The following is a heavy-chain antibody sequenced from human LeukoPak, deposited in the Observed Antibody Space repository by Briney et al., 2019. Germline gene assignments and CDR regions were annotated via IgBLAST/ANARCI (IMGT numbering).Heavy chain of an antibody. CDR1: GFTFSSYA. CDR3: AKPDSGYDVGTYNWFDP. D-gene: IGHD5-12*01. CDR2: IRYDGSNK. V-gene: IGHV3-30*02. J-gene: IGHJ5*02. Sequence: GGSLRLSCAASGFTFSSYAMSWVRQAPGKVLEWVAFIRYDGSNKYYADSVKGRFTISRDNSKNTLYLQMNSLRAEDTAVYYCAKPDSGYDVGTYNWFDPWGQGTLVTVSS.